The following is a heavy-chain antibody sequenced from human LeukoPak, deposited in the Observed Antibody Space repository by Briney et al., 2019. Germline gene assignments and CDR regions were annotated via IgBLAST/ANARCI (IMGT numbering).Heavy chain of an antibody. CDR2: INPSGGST. CDR3: ARDPTGTASRGRYFDY. CDR1: GYTFTSYY. Sequence: ASVKASCKASGYTFTSYYMHWVRQAPGQGLEWMGIINPSGGSTSYAQKFQGRVTMTRDTSTSTVYMELSSLRSEDTAVYYCARDPTGTASRGRYFDYWGQGTLVTVSS. J-gene: IGHJ4*02. D-gene: IGHD1-1*01. V-gene: IGHV1-46*01.